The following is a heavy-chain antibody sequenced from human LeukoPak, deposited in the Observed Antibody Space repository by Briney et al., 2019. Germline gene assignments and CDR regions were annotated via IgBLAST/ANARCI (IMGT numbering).Heavy chain of an antibody. CDR3: ATDPPSIVGATRMYYNFGY. V-gene: IGHV1-24*01. D-gene: IGHD1-26*01. CDR2: FDPEDGET. J-gene: IGHJ4*02. CDR1: GYTLTELS. Sequence: GASVKVSCKVSGYTLTELSMHWVRQAPGKGLEWMGGFDPEDGETIYAQKFQGRVTMTEDTSTDTAYMELSSLRSEDTAVYYCATDPPSIVGATRMYYNFGYWGQGTLVTVSS.